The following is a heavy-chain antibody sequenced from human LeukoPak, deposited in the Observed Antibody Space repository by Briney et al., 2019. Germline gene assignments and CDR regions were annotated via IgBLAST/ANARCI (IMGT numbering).Heavy chain of an antibody. Sequence: SPSETLSLTCTVSGGSISSGGYYWSWIRQHPGKGLEWIGYIYYSGSTYYNPSLKSRVTISVDTSKNQFSLKLSSATAADTAVYYCARADTAMVNDAFDIWGQGTMVTVSP. D-gene: IGHD5-18*01. CDR3: ARADTAMVNDAFDI. CDR2: IYYSGST. J-gene: IGHJ3*02. V-gene: IGHV4-31*03. CDR1: GGSISSGGYY.